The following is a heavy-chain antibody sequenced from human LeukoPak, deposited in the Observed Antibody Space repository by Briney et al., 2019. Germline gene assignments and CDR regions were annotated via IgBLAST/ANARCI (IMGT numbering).Heavy chain of an antibody. Sequence: GGSLRLSCAASGFTFSNYAMPWVRQAPGKGLEWVSTISGSGDSTYYSDSVKGRSTISRDNSENTLYLQLNSLRAEDTAVYYCAKGGWGTVLDYWGQGTLVTVST. J-gene: IGHJ4*02. CDR1: GFTFSNYA. CDR2: ISGSGDST. D-gene: IGHD3-16*01. V-gene: IGHV3-23*01. CDR3: AKGGWGTVLDY.